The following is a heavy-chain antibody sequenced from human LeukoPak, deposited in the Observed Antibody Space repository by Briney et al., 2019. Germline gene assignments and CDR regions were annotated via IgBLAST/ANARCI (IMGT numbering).Heavy chain of an antibody. CDR1: GFTFSIYS. Sequence: GGSLRLSCAASGFTFSIYSMNWVGQAPGKGLEWVSSISSSSDYIYYADSVKGRFTISRDNSKNTLYLQMNSLRAEDTAVYYCSKTIAVADPTDYWGQGTLVTVSS. V-gene: IGHV3-21*01. CDR2: ISSSSDYI. CDR3: SKTIAVADPTDY. J-gene: IGHJ4*02. D-gene: IGHD6-19*01.